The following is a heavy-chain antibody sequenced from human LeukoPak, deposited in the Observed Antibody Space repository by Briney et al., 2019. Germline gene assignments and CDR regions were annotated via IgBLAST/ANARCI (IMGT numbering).Heavy chain of an antibody. CDR1: GYSFTSYW. J-gene: IGHJ4*02. CDR3: ARALGTSYSSSSSY. Sequence: GQSLTISCKGSGYSFTSYWISWVRQMPGKGLEWVGKIDPSDSYTCYSPSFQGHVTISTDKSISTAYLQWSSLKASDTAMYYCARALGTSYSSSSSYWGQGTLVTVSS. CDR2: IDPSDSYT. V-gene: IGHV5-10-1*01. D-gene: IGHD6-6*01.